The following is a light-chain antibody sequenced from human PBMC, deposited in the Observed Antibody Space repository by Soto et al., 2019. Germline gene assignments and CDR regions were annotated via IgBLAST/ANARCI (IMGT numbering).Light chain of an antibody. CDR2: SNN. Sequence: QAVVTQPPSASGTPGQRVSISCSGGSSNIGSNSVNWYQQLAGTAPKLLIYSNNQRPSGVPDRFSGSKSGTSASLAISGLQSEDEADYYCAAWDDSLNAVVFGGGTKLTVL. CDR3: AAWDDSLNAVV. CDR1: SSNIGSNS. V-gene: IGLV1-44*01. J-gene: IGLJ2*01.